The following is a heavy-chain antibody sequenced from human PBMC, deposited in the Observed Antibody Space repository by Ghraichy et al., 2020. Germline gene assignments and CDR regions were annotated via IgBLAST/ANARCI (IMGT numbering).Heavy chain of an antibody. Sequence: SQTLSLTCAVYGGSFSGYYWSWIRQPPGKGLEWIGEINHSGSTNYNPSLKSRVTISVDTSKNQFSLKLSSVTAADTAVYYCARETGTMMGAYRYYYYYMDVGGKGTTVTVSS. CDR1: GGSFSGYY. D-gene: IGHD1-14*01. CDR2: INHSGST. CDR3: ARETGTMMGAYRYYYYYMDV. V-gene: IGHV4-34*01. J-gene: IGHJ6*03.